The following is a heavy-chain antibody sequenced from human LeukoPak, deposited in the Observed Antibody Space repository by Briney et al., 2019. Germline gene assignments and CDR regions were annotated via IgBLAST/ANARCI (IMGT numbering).Heavy chain of an antibody. V-gene: IGHV4-39*01. CDR3: ASGGSSSWYKGRDDAFDI. D-gene: IGHD6-13*01. CDR2: IYYSGST. J-gene: IGHJ3*02. CDR1: GGSISGSGYY. Sequence: SSETLSLTCTVSGGSISGSGYYWGWIRQPPGKGLEWIGSIYYSGSTYYNPSLKSRVTISVDTSKNQFSLKLSSVTAADTAVYYCASGGSSSWYKGRDDAFDIWGQGTMVTVSS.